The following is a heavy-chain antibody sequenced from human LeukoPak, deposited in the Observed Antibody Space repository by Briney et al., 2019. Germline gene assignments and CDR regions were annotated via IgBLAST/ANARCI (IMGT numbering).Heavy chain of an antibody. J-gene: IGHJ4*02. D-gene: IGHD6-13*01. V-gene: IGHV4-61*02. CDR2: IYTSGST. Sequence: PSETLSLTCTVSGGSISSGSYYWSWIRQPAGKGLEWIGRIYTSGSTNYNPSLKSRVTISVDTSKNQFSLNLSPVTAADTAVYYCARDTSSWYWDYWGQGTLVTVSS. CDR3: ARDTSSWYWDY. CDR1: GGSISSGSYY.